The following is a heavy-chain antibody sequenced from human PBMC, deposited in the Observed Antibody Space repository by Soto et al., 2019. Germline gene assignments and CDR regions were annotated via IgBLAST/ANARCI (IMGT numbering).Heavy chain of an antibody. Sequence: LSLTCTVSGGSISRADFFWTWLRQPPGKGLEWLGYIYYSGTTYYNPSLRGRLIISLVRARNQFSLILNPVTAADTAVYFCAREPYLPMARNDFWGQGAQVTVSS. J-gene: IGHJ4*02. CDR1: GGSISRADFF. V-gene: IGHV4-30-4*01. CDR3: AREPYLPMARNDF. D-gene: IGHD3-10*01. CDR2: IYYSGTT.